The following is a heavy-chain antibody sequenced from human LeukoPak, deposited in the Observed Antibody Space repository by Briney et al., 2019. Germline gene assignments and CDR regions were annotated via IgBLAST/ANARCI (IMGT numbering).Heavy chain of an antibody. D-gene: IGHD2-15*01. CDR1: AFTLDDYA. V-gene: IGHV3-20*03. J-gene: IGHJ2*01. CDR2: INSSGVST. CDR3: AKGKDTLNPYWYFDV. Sequence: PGGSLRLAYAPAAFTLDDYAMSWVRQAPGDGLEWVSGINSSGVSTGYADAVKGRFTISRDNTKNSLFMQMNSLRAEDTAFYSCAKGKDTLNPYWYFDVWGRGTLVTVSS.